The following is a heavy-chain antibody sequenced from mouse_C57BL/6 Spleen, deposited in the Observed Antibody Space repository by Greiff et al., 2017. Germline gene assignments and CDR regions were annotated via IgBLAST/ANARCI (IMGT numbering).Heavy chain of an antibody. CDR2: IDPSDSYT. D-gene: IGHD1-1*01. J-gene: IGHJ2*01. CDR3: ARGITTVVATRFDY. CDR1: GYTFTSYW. V-gene: IGHV1-50*01. Sequence: QVQLKQPGAELVKPGASVKLSCKASGYTFTSYWMQWVKQRPGQGLEWIGEIDPSDSYTNYNQKFKGKATLTVDTSSSTAYMQLSSLTSEDSAVYYCARGITTVVATRFDYWGQGTTLTVSS.